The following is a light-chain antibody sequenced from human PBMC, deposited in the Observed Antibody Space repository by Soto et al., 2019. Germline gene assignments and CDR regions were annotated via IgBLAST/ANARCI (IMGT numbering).Light chain of an antibody. CDR2: DAS. Sequence: DIQMTQAPSTLSASGGDRVTITCRASQSISRWLAWYQQKPGKAPKALIYDASTLRSGVPSRFSGGGSGTEFTLTISSLQPDDFATYYCQQYNTYSTFGQGTRLEIK. CDR1: QSISRW. CDR3: QQYNTYST. V-gene: IGKV1-5*01. J-gene: IGKJ5*01.